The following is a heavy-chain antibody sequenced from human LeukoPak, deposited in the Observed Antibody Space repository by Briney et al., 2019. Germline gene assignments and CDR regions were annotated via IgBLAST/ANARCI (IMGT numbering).Heavy chain of an antibody. V-gene: IGHV4-31*03. CDR3: ARGHSSWYAPFDY. D-gene: IGHD6-13*01. Sequence: SETLSLTCTVSGGSISSGGYYWSWIRQHPGKGLEWIGYIYYSGSTYYNPSLKSRVTKSVDTSKNQFSLKLSSVTAADTAVYYCARGHSSWYAPFDYWGQGTLVTVSS. CDR2: IYYSGST. J-gene: IGHJ4*02. CDR1: GGSISSGGYY.